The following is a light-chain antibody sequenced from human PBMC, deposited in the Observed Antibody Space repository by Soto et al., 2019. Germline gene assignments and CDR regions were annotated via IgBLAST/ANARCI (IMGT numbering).Light chain of an antibody. J-gene: IGLJ3*02. CDR3: SSYRSSILV. CDR2: EVS. Sequence: QSALTQPASVSGSPGQSITISCTGTSSDVGGYNYVSWYQQHPGKAPKLIIYEVSNRPSGVSDRFSGSKSGNTASLTISGLQAEDEADYYCSSYRSSILVFGGGTQLTVL. CDR1: SSDVGGYNY. V-gene: IGLV2-14*01.